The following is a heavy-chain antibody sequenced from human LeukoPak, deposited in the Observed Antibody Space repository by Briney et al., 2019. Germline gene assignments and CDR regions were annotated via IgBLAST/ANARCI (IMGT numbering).Heavy chain of an antibody. CDR2: INSDGSDT. CDR1: GFTFSNYR. D-gene: IGHD2-21*01. Sequence: PGGSLRLSCADSGFTFSNYRMHWVRQVPGEGPVWVSHINSDGSDTTYADSVKGRFTISRDNAKDTLYLQSNSQRAEDTAVHYCGVTGSGYSLDYYMDVWGKGATVTVSS. CDR3: GVTGSGYSLDYYMDV. J-gene: IGHJ6*03. V-gene: IGHV3-74*01.